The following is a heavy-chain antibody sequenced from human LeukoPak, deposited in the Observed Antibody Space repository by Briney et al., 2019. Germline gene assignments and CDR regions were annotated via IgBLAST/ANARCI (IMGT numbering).Heavy chain of an antibody. CDR3: ARSVDFWSRTRFDA. Sequence: SETLSLASTVSGGSISGSNYYWDWIRQPPGKGLEWIGSIYYSGSTYYNPSLKSRVTISVDTSKNQFSLKLSSVTAADTAVYYCARSVDFWSRTRFDAWGQGPLATVSS. CDR2: IYYSGST. D-gene: IGHD3-3*01. V-gene: IGHV4-39*01. J-gene: IGHJ5*02. CDR1: GGSISGSNYY.